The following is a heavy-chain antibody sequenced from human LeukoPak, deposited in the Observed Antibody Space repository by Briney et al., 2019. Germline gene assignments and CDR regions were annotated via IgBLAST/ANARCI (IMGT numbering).Heavy chain of an antibody. J-gene: IGHJ4*02. Sequence: WETLSLTCAVSGGSISSSNWWSWVRQSPGKGLEWIGEIYHSGSTNYNPSLKSRVTISVDKSKNQFSLKLTSVTAAGTAVYYCASGIAAAGTLALGYWGQGTLVIVSS. CDR2: IYHSGST. CDR3: ASGIAAAGTLALGY. D-gene: IGHD6-13*01. CDR1: GGSISSSNW. V-gene: IGHV4-4*02.